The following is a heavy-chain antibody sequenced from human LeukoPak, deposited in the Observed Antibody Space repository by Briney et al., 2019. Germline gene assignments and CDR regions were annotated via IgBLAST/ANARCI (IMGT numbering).Heavy chain of an antibody. J-gene: IGHJ6*03. CDR2: IYSDNT. Sequence: TGGSLRLSCAASGFTFSNAWMSWVRQAPGKGLEWVSFIYSDNTHYSDSVKGRFTISRDNSKNTLYLQMNSLRAEDTAVYYCARPSLPYYYYYYMDVWGKGTTVTVSS. CDR1: GFTFSNAW. CDR3: ARPSLPYYYYYYMDV. V-gene: IGHV3-66*02. D-gene: IGHD1-26*01.